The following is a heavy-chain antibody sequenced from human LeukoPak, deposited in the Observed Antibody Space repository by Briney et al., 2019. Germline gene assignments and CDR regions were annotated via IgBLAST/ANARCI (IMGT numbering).Heavy chain of an antibody. CDR1: GFTFTSSA. Sequence: SVKVSCKASGFTFTSSAVLWVRQARGQRLEWIGWIVVGSGNTNYAQKFQERVTITRDMSTSTAYMELSSLRSEDTAVYYCAAELEMALDYWGQGTLVTVSS. J-gene: IGHJ4*02. CDR2: IVVGSGNT. CDR3: AAELEMALDY. D-gene: IGHD5-24*01. V-gene: IGHV1-58*01.